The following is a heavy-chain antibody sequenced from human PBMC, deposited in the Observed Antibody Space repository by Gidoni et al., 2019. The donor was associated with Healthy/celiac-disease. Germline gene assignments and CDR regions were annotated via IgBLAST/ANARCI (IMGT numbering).Heavy chain of an antibody. CDR3: ARDPSRIAAAAMDV. D-gene: IGHD6-13*01. Sequence: EVQLVESGGGLVKPGGSLRLSCAASGFTFSSYSMNWVRQAPGKGLEWVSSISSSSSYIYYADSVKGRFTISRDNAKNSLYLQMNSLRAEDTAVYYCARDPSRIAAAAMDVWGQGTTVTVSS. J-gene: IGHJ6*02. CDR2: ISSSSSYI. CDR1: GFTFSSYS. V-gene: IGHV3-21*01.